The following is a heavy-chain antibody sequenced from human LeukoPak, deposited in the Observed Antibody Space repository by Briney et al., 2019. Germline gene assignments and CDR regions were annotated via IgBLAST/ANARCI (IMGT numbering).Heavy chain of an antibody. Sequence: GGSLRLSCAASGFTFSDYYMSWIRQAPGKGLEWVSEISSSSRYTNYADSVKGRFTISGDTAKNSLFPQMSCLRAEDTAVYYCARGGYYGSSGPTLDIGGQGTMVTVS. CDR2: ISSSSRYT. CDR3: ARGGYYGSSGPTLDI. CDR1: GFTFSDYY. V-gene: IGHV3-11*06. D-gene: IGHD3-22*01. J-gene: IGHJ3*02.